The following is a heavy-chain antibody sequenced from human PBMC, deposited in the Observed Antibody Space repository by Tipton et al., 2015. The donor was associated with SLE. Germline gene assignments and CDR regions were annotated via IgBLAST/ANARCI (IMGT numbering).Heavy chain of an antibody. V-gene: IGHV4-59*06. CDR3: ARGGGNRGILDY. CDR2: IYYSGST. D-gene: IGHD4-23*01. Sequence: TLSLTCTVSGGSISSYYWSWIRQPAGKGLEWIGYIYYSGSTYYNPSLKSRVTISVDTSKNQFSLKLSSVTAADTAVYYCARGGGNRGILDYWGQGTLVTVSS. J-gene: IGHJ4*02. CDR1: GGSISSYY.